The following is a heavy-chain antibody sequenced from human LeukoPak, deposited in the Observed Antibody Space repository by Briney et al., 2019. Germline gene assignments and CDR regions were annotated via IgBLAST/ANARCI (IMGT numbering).Heavy chain of an antibody. J-gene: IGHJ3*02. V-gene: IGHV3-66*02. CDR2: IYSGGST. CDR1: GFTVSSNY. D-gene: IGHD3-10*01. CDR3: ARGTDSLWFGELSCCAFDI. Sequence: PGGSLRLSCAASGFTVSSNYMSWVRQAPGKGLEWVSVIYSGGSTYYADSVKGRFTISRDNSENTLYLQMNSLRAEDTAVYYCARGTDSLWFGELSCCAFDIWGQGTMVTVSS.